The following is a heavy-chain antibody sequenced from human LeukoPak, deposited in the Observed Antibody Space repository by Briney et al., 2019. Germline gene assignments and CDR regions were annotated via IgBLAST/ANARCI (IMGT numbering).Heavy chain of an antibody. CDR1: GGSISGSNW. Sequence: SETLSLTCAVSGGSISGSNWWSWVRPPPGKGLEWIGEIYHSGSTNYNPSLKSRVTISVDKSKNQFSLKLSSVTAADTAVYYCARVPIAAAGTYFDYWGQGTLVTVSS. CDR2: IYHSGST. CDR3: ARVPIAAAGTYFDY. V-gene: IGHV4-4*02. J-gene: IGHJ4*02. D-gene: IGHD6-13*01.